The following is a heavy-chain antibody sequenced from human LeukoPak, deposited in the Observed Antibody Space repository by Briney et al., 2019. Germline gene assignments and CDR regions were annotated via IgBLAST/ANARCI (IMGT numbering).Heavy chain of an antibody. CDR3: ARVDTAMVLFDY. J-gene: IGHJ4*02. Sequence: SETLSLTCTVSGGSISSGSYYWSWIRQPPGKGLEWIGYIYYSGSTNYNPSLKSRVTISVDTSKNQFSLKLSSVTAADTAVYYCARVDTAMVLFDYWGQGTLVTVSS. D-gene: IGHD5-18*01. V-gene: IGHV4-61*01. CDR2: IYYSGST. CDR1: GGSISSGSYY.